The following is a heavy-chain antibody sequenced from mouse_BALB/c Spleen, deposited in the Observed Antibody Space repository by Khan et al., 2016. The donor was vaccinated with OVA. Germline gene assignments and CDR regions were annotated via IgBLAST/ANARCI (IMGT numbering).Heavy chain of an antibody. D-gene: IGHD1-1*02. CDR2: INTSTGEP. J-gene: IGHJ4*01. V-gene: IGHV9-3-1*01. Sequence: QIQLVQSGPELKKPGETVKISCKASGYTFTNYGMNWVRQAPGKGLKWMGWINTSTGEPTYADDFRGRFAFSLETSASTAYLQVNNHKDEDTATYFCARVWYSGTMDYWGQGTSVTVSS. CDR1: GYTFTNYG. CDR3: ARVWYSGTMDY.